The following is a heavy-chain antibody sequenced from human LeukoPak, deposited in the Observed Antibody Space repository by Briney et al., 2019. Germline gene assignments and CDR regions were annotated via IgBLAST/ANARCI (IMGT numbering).Heavy chain of an antibody. D-gene: IGHD3-10*01. CDR3: AREEDGGWFDP. J-gene: IGHJ5*02. V-gene: IGHV3-33*01. CDR2: IGYDGSNK. CDR1: GFTFNSYG. Sequence: PGGFLRLSCAASGFTFNSYGMHWVRQAPGKGLEWVAVIGYDGSNKYYADSVKGRFTISRANSKNTLYLQMNSLRAEDTAVYYCAREEDGGWFDPWGQGTLVTVSS.